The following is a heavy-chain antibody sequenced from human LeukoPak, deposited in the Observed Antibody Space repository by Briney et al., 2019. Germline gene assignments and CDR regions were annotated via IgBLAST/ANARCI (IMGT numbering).Heavy chain of an antibody. CDR3: ARVPKYFDL. CDR1: GGSFSGFY. Sequence: NASETLSLTCAVYGGSFSGFYWTWIRQPPGKGLEWIGQINHSRSTHYNPSLKSRVTISADTSKNQFSLKLSSVTAADTAVYYCARVPKYFDLWGRGTLVTVSS. CDR2: INHSRST. J-gene: IGHJ2*01. V-gene: IGHV4-34*01.